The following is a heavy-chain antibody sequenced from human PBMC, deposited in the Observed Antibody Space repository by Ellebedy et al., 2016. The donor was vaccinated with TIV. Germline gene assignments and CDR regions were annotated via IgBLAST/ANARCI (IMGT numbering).Heavy chain of an antibody. V-gene: IGHV3-11*01. Sequence: GGSLRLXCAASGFTFSDYNLNWIRQAPGKGLEWLSYIGDSGSAIHYADSVQGRFTVSRDNTKNSLYLQMNSLGVEDTAVYYCARERYSTSSIHYWGQGALVTVSS. CDR3: ARERYSTSSIHY. CDR2: IGDSGSAI. J-gene: IGHJ4*02. CDR1: GFTFSDYN. D-gene: IGHD6-6*01.